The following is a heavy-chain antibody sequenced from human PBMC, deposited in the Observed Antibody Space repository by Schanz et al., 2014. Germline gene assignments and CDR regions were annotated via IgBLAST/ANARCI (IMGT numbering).Heavy chain of an antibody. J-gene: IGHJ5*02. D-gene: IGHD3-16*01. V-gene: IGHV4-31*03. Sequence: QVQLQESGPGLVKPSQTLSLTCTVSGGSISSGGYYWSWIRQHPGKGLEWIGYISYSGTTYYNPSLKSRVTISVSTSKTQFSLKLSSVTAADTAVYYCARDALGGPHNWFDPWGQGTQVIVSS. CDR2: ISYSGTT. CDR1: GGSISSGGYY. CDR3: ARDALGGPHNWFDP.